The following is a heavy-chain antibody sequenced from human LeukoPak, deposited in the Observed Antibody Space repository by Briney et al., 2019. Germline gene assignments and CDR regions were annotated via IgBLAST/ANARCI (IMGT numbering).Heavy chain of an antibody. CDR3: ARTTEGYCRGRSCYSYYYYMDV. V-gene: IGHV4-59*01. Sequence: SETLSLTCAVYGGSFSGYYWSWIRQPPGKGLEWIGYIYYSGSTNYNPSLKSRVTISVDTSKNQFSLKLRSVTAADTAVYYCARTTEGYCRGRSCYSYYYYMDVWGKGTTVTVSS. CDR1: GGSFSGYY. J-gene: IGHJ6*03. D-gene: IGHD2-15*01. CDR2: IYYSGST.